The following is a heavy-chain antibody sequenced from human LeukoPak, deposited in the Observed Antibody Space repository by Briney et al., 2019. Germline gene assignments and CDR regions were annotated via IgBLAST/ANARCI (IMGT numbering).Heavy chain of an antibody. CDR3: VRERFHGSGAPKFDF. V-gene: IGHV3-11*04. Sequence: LSLTCTVSGYSISSGYYWGWIRQSPGKGLEWVSGISPNGVITYYADSVKGRFTISRDNAKNSLNLQVNSLRAEDTAVYYCVRERFHGSGAPKFDFWGQGTLVTVSS. J-gene: IGHJ4*02. CDR1: GYSISSGYY. CDR2: ISPNGVIT. D-gene: IGHD3-10*01.